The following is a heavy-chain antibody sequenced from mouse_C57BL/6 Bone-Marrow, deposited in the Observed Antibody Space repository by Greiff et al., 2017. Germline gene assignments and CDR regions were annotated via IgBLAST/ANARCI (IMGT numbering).Heavy chain of an antibody. V-gene: IGHV1-55*01. CDR1: GYTFTSYW. D-gene: IGHD2-3*01. CDR2: IYPGSGST. CDR3: AKRDDGYHYWSFDV. J-gene: IGHJ1*03. Sequence: QVQLQQPGAELVKPGASVKMSCKASGYTFTSYWITWVKQRPGQGLEWIGDIYPGSGSTNYNEKFKSKATLTVDTSSSTAYMQLSSLTSEDSAVYYCAKRDDGYHYWSFDVWGTGTTVTVSS.